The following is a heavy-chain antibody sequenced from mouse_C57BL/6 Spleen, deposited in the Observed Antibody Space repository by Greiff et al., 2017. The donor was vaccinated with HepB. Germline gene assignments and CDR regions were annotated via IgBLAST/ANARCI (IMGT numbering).Heavy chain of an antibody. D-gene: IGHD1-1*01. CDR2: IYPGNSDT. CDR3: TIITTVVATPFDY. CDR1: GYTFTSYW. Sequence: EVKVVESGTVLARPGASVKMSCKTSGYTFTSYWMHWVKQRPGQGLEWIGAIYPGNSDTSYNQKFKGKAKLTAVTSASTAYMELSSLTNEDSAVYYCTIITTVVATPFDYWGQGTTLTVSS. J-gene: IGHJ2*01. V-gene: IGHV1-5*01.